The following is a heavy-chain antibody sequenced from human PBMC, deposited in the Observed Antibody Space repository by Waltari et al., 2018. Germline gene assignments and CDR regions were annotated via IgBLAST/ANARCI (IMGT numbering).Heavy chain of an antibody. CDR3: AEAGLYVRDYYYDYSMGV. D-gene: IGHD3-16*01. V-gene: IGHV3-23*01. CDR1: GFTFSSYA. CDR2: ISGSGAAI. Sequence: EVQLLESGGGLVQPGGSLRLSCAASGFTFSSYAMSWVRQAPGKGLGCVSSISGSGAAIYYADSVKGRFTISRDNSKNTLYLQMISLRAEDTAVYYCAEAGLYVRDYYYDYSMGVWGQGTTVTVSS. J-gene: IGHJ6*02.